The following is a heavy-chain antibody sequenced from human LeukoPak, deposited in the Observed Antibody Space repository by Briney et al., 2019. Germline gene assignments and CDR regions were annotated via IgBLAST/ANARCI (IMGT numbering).Heavy chain of an antibody. CDR1: GGSFSGYY. CDR3: ARRGGRHSSGWYSFDY. Sequence: SETLSLTCAVYGGSFSGYYWSWIRQPPGKGLEWIGEINHSGSTNYNPSLKSRVTISVDTSKNQFSLKLSSVTAADTAVYYCARRGGRHSSGWYSFDYWGQGTLVTVSS. CDR2: INHSGST. J-gene: IGHJ4*02. V-gene: IGHV4-34*01. D-gene: IGHD6-19*01.